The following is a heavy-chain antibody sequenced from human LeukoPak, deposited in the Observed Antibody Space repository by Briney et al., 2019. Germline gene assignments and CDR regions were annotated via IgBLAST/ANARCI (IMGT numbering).Heavy chain of an antibody. V-gene: IGHV4-59*01. Sequence: SETLSLTCSVSGGSIRGYYWSWIRQPPGKGLEWIGYIHYSGSTNYNPSLKSRVTISVDTSKNQFSLKMNSVTGADTGVYYRARAGVTAAYFFDYWGQGTLVTVSS. CDR1: GGSIRGYY. D-gene: IGHD3-10*01. J-gene: IGHJ4*02. CDR2: IHYSGST. CDR3: ARAGVTAAYFFDY.